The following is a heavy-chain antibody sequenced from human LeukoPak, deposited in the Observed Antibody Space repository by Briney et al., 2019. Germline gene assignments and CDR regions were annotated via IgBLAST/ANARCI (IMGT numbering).Heavy chain of an antibody. Sequence: GGSLRLSCAASGFTFSSYAMSWVRQAPGKGLESVANIKQDGSEKYYVDSVKGRFTISRDNAKNSLYLQMNSLRAEDTAVYYCARVVVQLWLPYNWFDPWGQGTLVTVSS. J-gene: IGHJ5*02. D-gene: IGHD5-18*01. CDR1: GFTFSSYA. CDR3: ARVVVQLWLPYNWFDP. CDR2: IKQDGSEK. V-gene: IGHV3-7*01.